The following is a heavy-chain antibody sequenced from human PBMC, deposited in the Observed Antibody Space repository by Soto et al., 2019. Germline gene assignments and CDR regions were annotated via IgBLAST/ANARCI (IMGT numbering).Heavy chain of an antibody. J-gene: IGHJ4*02. D-gene: IGHD3-22*01. V-gene: IGHV4-30-2*01. Sequence: SETLSLTCAVSGGSISSGGYSWSWIRQPPGKGLEWIGYIYHSGSTYYNPSLKSRVTISEDRSKNQFSLKLSSVTAADTAVYYCARAGRDYYDSSGYPYFDYWGQGTLVTVSS. CDR2: IYHSGST. CDR1: GGSISSGGYS. CDR3: ARAGRDYYDSSGYPYFDY.